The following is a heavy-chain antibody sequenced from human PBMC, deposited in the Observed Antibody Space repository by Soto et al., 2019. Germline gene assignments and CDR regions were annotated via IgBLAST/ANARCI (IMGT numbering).Heavy chain of an antibody. D-gene: IGHD1-26*01. V-gene: IGHV2-5*02. CDR1: GFSLSTSGVG. Sequence: QITLKESGPTLVKPTQTLTLTCTFSGFSLSTSGVGVGWIRQPPGKALEWLALIYWDDDKRYSPSLTSRLTITKDTSKIPVVLTMTNMDTVDTATYYCAHRPEVGATVWFAPWGQGTLVTVSS. CDR2: IYWDDDK. J-gene: IGHJ5*02. CDR3: AHRPEVGATVWFAP.